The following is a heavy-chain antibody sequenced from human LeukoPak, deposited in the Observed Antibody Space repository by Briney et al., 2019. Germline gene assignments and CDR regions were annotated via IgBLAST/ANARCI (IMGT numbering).Heavy chain of an antibody. Sequence: GGSLRLACAASGFTFKFYSMNWVRQAAGKGLEWDAYISSNTSTIYYADSVEGRFTISRDNAKNSLELQMTSLRAEDTGVYYCVRVGTSFDIWGQGTMVTVSS. CDR1: GFTFKFYS. D-gene: IGHD7-27*01. CDR3: VRVGTSFDI. J-gene: IGHJ3*02. V-gene: IGHV3-48*01. CDR2: ISSNTSTI.